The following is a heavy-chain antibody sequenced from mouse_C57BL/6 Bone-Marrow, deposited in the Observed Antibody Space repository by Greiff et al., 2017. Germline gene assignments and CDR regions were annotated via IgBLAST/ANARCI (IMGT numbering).Heavy chain of an antibody. V-gene: IGHV1-64*01. D-gene: IGHD1-1*01. CDR1: GYTFTSYW. Sequence: VQLQQSGAELVKPGASVKLSCKASGYTFTSYWMHWVKQRPGQGLEWIGMIHPNSGSTNYNEKFKSKATLTVDKSSSTAYMQLSSLTSEDSAVYYCAPGDYYGSSLDYWGQGTTLTVSS. J-gene: IGHJ2*01. CDR2: IHPNSGST. CDR3: APGDYYGSSLDY.